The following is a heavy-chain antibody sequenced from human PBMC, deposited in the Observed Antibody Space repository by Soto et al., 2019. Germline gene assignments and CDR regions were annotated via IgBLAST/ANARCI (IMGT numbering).Heavy chain of an antibody. CDR3: ERDHSSYYFDY. V-gene: IGHV3-30-3*01. J-gene: IGHJ4*02. CDR1: GFTFSSYA. Sequence: QVQLVESGGGVVQPGRSLRLSCAASGFTFSSYAMHWVRQAPGKGLEWVAVISYDGSNKYYADSVKGRFTISRDNCKTALYLQMNSLRTEDTAVYYCERDHSSYYFDYWCQGTLVTVAS. CDR2: ISYDGSNK. D-gene: IGHD6-6*01.